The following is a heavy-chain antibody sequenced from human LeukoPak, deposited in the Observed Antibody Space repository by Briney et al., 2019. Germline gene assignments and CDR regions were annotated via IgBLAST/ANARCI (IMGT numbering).Heavy chain of an antibody. CDR1: GGSISGYY. J-gene: IGHJ5*02. Sequence: SETLSLTCAVYGGSISGYYWSWIRQPPGKGLEWVGEIHYTGGTSYNPSLKSRATISIDTSKNQLSLKLSSVTAADTAVYFCARERVVSDYNWFDPWGQGTLVTVSS. D-gene: IGHD6-25*01. CDR2: IHYTGGT. CDR3: ARERVVSDYNWFDP. V-gene: IGHV4-34*01.